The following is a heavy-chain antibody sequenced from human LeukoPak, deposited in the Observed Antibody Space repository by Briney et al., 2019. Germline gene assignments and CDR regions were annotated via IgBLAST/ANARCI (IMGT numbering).Heavy chain of an antibody. CDR3: ATGGKNIAAAGTGY. CDR1: GFTFSSHS. D-gene: IGHD6-13*01. CDR2: ISSSSSYI. Sequence: PGGSLRLSCAASGFTFSSHSMNWVRQDPGKGLEWVSSISSSSSYIYYADSVKGRFTISRDNAKNSLYLQMNSLRAEDTAVYYCATGGKNIAAAGTGYWGQGTLVTVSS. V-gene: IGHV3-21*01. J-gene: IGHJ4*02.